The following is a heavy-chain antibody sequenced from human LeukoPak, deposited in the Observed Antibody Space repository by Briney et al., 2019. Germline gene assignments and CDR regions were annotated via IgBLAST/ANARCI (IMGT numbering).Heavy chain of an antibody. Sequence: GGSLRLSCAASGFTFSSFAMTWVRQAPAKGLEWVSSIPPSDSRTYYADSVKGRFTISRDNSKNTLSLQMNSLRAEDTAIYFCARVNCSSSSCSYYFDSWGQGTLVTVSS. V-gene: IGHV3-23*01. J-gene: IGHJ4*02. CDR2: IPPSDSRT. D-gene: IGHD2-2*01. CDR3: ARVNCSSSSCSYYFDS. CDR1: GFTFSSFA.